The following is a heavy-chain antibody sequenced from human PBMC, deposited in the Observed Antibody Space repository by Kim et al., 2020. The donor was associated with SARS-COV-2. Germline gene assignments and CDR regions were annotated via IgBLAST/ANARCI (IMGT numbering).Heavy chain of an antibody. CDR3: ARVHVVVVPAAVYYYYGMDV. V-gene: IGHV3-48*02. J-gene: IGHJ6*01. Sequence: RFTISRDNAKNSLYLQMNSLRDEDTAVYYCARVHVVVVPAAVYYYYGMDVWGQGTTVTVSS. D-gene: IGHD2-2*01.